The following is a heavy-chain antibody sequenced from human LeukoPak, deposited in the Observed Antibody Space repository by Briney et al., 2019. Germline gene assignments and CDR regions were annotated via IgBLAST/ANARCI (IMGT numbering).Heavy chain of an antibody. CDR3: ARHSSVTTTYYYGMDV. CDR1: VGSISIYY. V-gene: IGHV4-59*08. J-gene: IGHJ6*02. Sequence: SETLSLTCIVSVGSISIYYLSWVRQPPGKGLEWIGYIYYSGSTNYNPSLKSRVTISVDTSKNQFSLKLSSVTAADTAVYYCARHSSVTTTYYYGMDVWGQGTTVTVSS. CDR2: IYYSGST. D-gene: IGHD4-11*01.